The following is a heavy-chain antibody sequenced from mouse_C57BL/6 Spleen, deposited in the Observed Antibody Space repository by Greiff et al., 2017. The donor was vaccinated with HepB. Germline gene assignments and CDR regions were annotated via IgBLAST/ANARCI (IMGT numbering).Heavy chain of an antibody. D-gene: IGHD2-2*01. CDR3: ARVEGYDGFAY. CDR1: GYTFTSYW. CDR2: IHPNSGST. V-gene: IGHV1-64*01. Sequence: QVQLQQPGAELVKPGASVKLSCKASGYTFTSYWMHWVKQRPGQGLEWIGMIHPNSGSTNYNEKFKSKATLTVDKSSSTAYMQLSSLTSEYSAVYYCARVEGYDGFAYWGQGTLVTVSA. J-gene: IGHJ3*01.